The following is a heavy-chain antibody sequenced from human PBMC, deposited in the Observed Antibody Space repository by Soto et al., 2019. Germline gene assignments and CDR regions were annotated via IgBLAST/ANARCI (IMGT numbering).Heavy chain of an antibody. V-gene: IGHV1-46*01. D-gene: IGHD3-3*01. CDR1: GYTFTSYY. CDR3: ARHLRKKHYYYYGMDV. J-gene: IGHJ6*02. CDR2: INPSGGST. Sequence: ASVKVSCKASGYTFTSYYMHWVRQAPGQGLEWMGIINPSGGSTSYAQKFQGRVTMTRDTSTSTVYMELSSLRSEDTAVYYCARHLRKKHYYYYGMDVWGQGTTVTVSS.